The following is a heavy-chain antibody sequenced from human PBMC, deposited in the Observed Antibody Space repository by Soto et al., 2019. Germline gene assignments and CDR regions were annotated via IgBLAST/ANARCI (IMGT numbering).Heavy chain of an antibody. J-gene: IGHJ5*02. Sequence: PSETLSLTCTVSGGSVSSGSYYWSWIRQPPGKGLEWIVNIYYSGSTNYNPSLKSRVTISVDTSKNQFSLQLSSVTAADTAVYYCARLWFADLINGNWFDPWGQGNLVTVSS. CDR3: ARLWFADLINGNWFDP. CDR1: GGSVSSGSYY. V-gene: IGHV4-61*01. CDR2: IYYSGST. D-gene: IGHD3-10*01.